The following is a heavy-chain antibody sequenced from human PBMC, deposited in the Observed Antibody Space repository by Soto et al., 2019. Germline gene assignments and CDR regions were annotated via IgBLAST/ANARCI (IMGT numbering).Heavy chain of an antibody. CDR2: INHSGST. CDR1: GGSFSGYY. D-gene: IGHD3-16*01. Sequence: QVQLQQWGAGLLKPSETLSLTCAVYGGSFSGYYWSWIRQPPGKGLEWIGEINHSGSTNYNPSLKSRVTISVGTSKNQFSLKLSSVTAADTAVYYCARLSWGSYDLDYWGQGTLVTVSS. CDR3: ARLSWGSYDLDY. V-gene: IGHV4-34*01. J-gene: IGHJ4*02.